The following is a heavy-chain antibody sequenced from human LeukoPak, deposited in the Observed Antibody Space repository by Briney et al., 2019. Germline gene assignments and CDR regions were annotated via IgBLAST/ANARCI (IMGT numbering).Heavy chain of an antibody. J-gene: IGHJ5*02. Sequence: SETLSLTCAVYGGSFSGYYWSWIRQPPGKGLEWIGEINQSGSTNYNPSLKSRVTISVDTSKNQFSLKLSSVTAADTAVYYCARKGSGYYYVWFDPWGQGTLVNVSS. CDR1: GGSFSGYY. V-gene: IGHV4-34*01. CDR3: ARKGSGYYYVWFDP. D-gene: IGHD3-22*01. CDR2: INQSGST.